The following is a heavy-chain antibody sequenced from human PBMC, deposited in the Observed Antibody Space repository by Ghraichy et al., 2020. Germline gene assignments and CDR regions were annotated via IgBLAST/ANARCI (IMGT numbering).Heavy chain of an antibody. V-gene: IGHV2-70*04. CDR2: IDWDDDK. D-gene: IGHD3-3*01. CDR3: ARASRSGYYIWLDY. J-gene: IGHJ4*02. Sequence: SGPTLVKPTQTLTLTCTFSGFSLSTSGMRVSWIRQPPGKALEWLARIDWDDDKFYSTSLKTRLTISKDTSKNQVVLTMTNMDPVDTATYYCARASRSGYYIWLDYWGQGILVTVSS. CDR1: GFSLSTSGMR.